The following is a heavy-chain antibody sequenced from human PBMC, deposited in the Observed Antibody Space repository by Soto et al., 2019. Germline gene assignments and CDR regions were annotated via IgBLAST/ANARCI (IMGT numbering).Heavy chain of an antibody. V-gene: IGHV3-7*03. CDR1: GFTFSTYW. CDR2: IKEDGSEV. CDR3: ARDTRKSEYSVSDP. Sequence: GGSLRLSCVASGFTFSTYWMSWVRQAPGKGLEWVANIKEDGSEVHYVDSVKGRFTISRDSAKNSLYLQMDSLRVEDTAVYHCARDTRKSEYSVSDPWGQGTLVTVSS. J-gene: IGHJ5*02. D-gene: IGHD1-26*01.